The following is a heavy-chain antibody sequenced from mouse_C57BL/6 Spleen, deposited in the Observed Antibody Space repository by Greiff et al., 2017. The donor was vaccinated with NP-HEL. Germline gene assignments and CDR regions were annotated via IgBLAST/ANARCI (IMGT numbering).Heavy chain of an antibody. CDR3: ASEGVVGPYAMDY. J-gene: IGHJ4*01. CDR2: IYPGDGDT. V-gene: IGHV1-80*01. D-gene: IGHD1-1*01. Sequence: VQLQQSGAELVKPGASVKISCKASGYAFSSYWMNWVKQRPGKGLEWIGQIYPGDGDTNYNGKFKGKATLTADKSSSTAYMQLSSLTSEDSAVYFWASEGVVGPYAMDYWGQGTSVTVSS. CDR1: GYAFSSYW.